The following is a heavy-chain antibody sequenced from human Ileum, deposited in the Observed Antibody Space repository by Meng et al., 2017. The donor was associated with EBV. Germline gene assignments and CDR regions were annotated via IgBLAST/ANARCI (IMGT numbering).Heavy chain of an antibody. CDR2: IDHSGST. Sequence: QVQVQQWGAGLLKPSETRSLTCAVYGGSFTNYYWTWIRQPPGKGLEWIGEIDHSGSTKYNPSLKGRVTISLDTSNNQFSLKLNSVTAADTALYYCARYGRCSGNSFYCFDPWGQGSLVTVSS. CDR1: GGSFTNYY. CDR3: ARYGRCSGNSFYCFDP. D-gene: IGHD4-23*01. J-gene: IGHJ5*02. V-gene: IGHV4-34*01.